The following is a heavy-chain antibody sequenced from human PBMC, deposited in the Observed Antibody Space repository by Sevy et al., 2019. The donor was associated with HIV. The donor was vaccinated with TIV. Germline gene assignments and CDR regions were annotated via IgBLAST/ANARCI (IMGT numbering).Heavy chain of an antibody. CDR3: AGAGMGAKGFDY. D-gene: IGHD1-26*01. Sequence: GGSLRLSCAASGFTFSSYEMNWVRQAPGKGLEWLSHISSSGSSMYYADSVKGRFTISRDNFKNALYLEMNSLRVEDTAVYYCAGAGMGAKGFDYWGQGTLVTVSS. CDR1: GFTFSSYE. CDR2: ISSSGSSM. J-gene: IGHJ4*02. V-gene: IGHV3-48*03.